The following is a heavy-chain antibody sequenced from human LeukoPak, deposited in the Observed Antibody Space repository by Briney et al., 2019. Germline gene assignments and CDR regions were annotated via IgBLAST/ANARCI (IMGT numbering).Heavy chain of an antibody. J-gene: IGHJ4*02. CDR3: ARGTAVAHDY. CDR1: GGSVTTYY. Sequence: SETLSLTCTVSGGSVTTYYWHWIRQPPGKGLEWIGSMSYSGSSNYNPSLKSRVTISIDTSRDQFSLTLSSVTAADTAVYYCARGTAVAHDYWGQGTLVTVSS. D-gene: IGHD6-19*01. V-gene: IGHV4-59*02. CDR2: MSYSGSS.